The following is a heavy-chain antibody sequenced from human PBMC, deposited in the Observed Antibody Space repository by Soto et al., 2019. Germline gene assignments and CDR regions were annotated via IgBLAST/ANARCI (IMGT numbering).Heavy chain of an antibody. D-gene: IGHD2-2*02. Sequence: ASVKVSCKASGYTFTGYYMHWVRQAPGQGLEWMGWISLNSGQTRYARKVQGRATMTADTSTNTAYMELRSLISDDTAVYYCARARYCSSPSCYNHYYYGMDIWGQGTTVTVSS. CDR3: ARARYCSSPSCYNHYYYGMDI. CDR1: GYTFTGYY. J-gene: IGHJ6*02. CDR2: ISLNSGQT. V-gene: IGHV1-2*07.